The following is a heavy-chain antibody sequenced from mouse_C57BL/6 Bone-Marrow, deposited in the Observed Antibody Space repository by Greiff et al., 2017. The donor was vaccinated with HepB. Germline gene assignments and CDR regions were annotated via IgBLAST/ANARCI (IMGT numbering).Heavy chain of an antibody. CDR1: GYTFTSYW. D-gene: IGHD2-4*01. V-gene: IGHV1-55*01. CDR2: IYPGSGST. CDR3: ARSRRYDYVFDY. Sequence: QVQLQQPGAELVKPGASVKMSCKASGYTFTSYWITWVKQRPGQGLEWIGDIYPGSGSTNYNEKFKSKATLTVDTSSSTAYMQLSSLTSEDSAVYYCARSRRYDYVFDYWGQGTTLTVSS. J-gene: IGHJ2*01.